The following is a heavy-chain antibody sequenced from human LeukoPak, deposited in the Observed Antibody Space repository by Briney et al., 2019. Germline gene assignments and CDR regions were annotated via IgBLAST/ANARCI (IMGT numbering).Heavy chain of an antibody. J-gene: IGHJ6*03. CDR1: GGSISSYY. V-gene: IGHV4-34*01. D-gene: IGHD3-3*01. Sequence: SETLSLTCTVSGGSISSYYWSWIRQPPGKGLEWIGEINHSGSTNYNPSLKSRVTISVDTSKNQFSLKLSSVTAADTAVYYCARVAPYYDFWSGYSSPYYYYYMDVWGKGTTVTVSS. CDR2: INHSGST. CDR3: ARVAPYYDFWSGYSSPYYYYYMDV.